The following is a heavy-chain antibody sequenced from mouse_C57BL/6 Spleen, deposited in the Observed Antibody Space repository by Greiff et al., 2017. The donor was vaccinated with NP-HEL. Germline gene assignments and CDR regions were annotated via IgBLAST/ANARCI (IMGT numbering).Heavy chain of an antibody. D-gene: IGHD1-1*01. Sequence: VQLQQSGAELVRPGASVKLSCTASGFNIKDYYMHWVKQRPEQGLEWIGRIDPEDGDTEYAPKFQGKATMTADTSSNTAYLQLSSLTSEDTAVYYCTRNYYGSSYGFAYWGQGTLVTVS. CDR2: IDPEDGDT. CDR3: TRNYYGSSYGFAY. J-gene: IGHJ3*01. CDR1: GFNIKDYY. V-gene: IGHV14-1*01.